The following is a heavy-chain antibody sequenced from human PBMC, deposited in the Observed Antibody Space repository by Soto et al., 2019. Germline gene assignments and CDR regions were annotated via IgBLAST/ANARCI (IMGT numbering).Heavy chain of an antibody. D-gene: IGHD2-15*01. J-gene: IGHJ4*02. Sequence: QVQVVKYGAEVKKPGSSEKFSCKASGGTFSSSAVNWVRQAPGQGLEWMGVIIPVFATRHYAQNSHGRFAITANEPTSTVYIELNSLRSADTAVYYGAISGRRSFSGANCAPYFDYWGQGTLESVAS. V-gene: IGHV1-69*19. CDR2: IIPVFATR. CDR3: AISGRRSFSGANCAPYFDY. CDR1: GGTFSSSA.